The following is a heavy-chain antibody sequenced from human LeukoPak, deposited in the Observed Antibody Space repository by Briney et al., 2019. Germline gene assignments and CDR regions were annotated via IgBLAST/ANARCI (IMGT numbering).Heavy chain of an antibody. V-gene: IGHV3-53*01. CDR3: ARPLRINCGMDV. Sequence: GGSLRLSCAASGFTVSSNYMSWVRQTPGKELEWVSIIYYDGSTYYADSVKGRFTISRDNSKNTMYLQMNSLRAEDTAVYYCARPLRINCGMDVWGQGTTVTVSS. CDR1: GFTVSSNY. J-gene: IGHJ6*02. CDR2: IYYDGST. D-gene: IGHD3-3*01.